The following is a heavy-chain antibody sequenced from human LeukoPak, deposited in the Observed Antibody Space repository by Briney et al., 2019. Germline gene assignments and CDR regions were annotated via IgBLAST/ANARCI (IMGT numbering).Heavy chain of an antibody. CDR1: GFTFSSYS. D-gene: IGHD3-22*01. V-gene: IGHV3-48*04. CDR2: ISSSSTI. CDR3: ARDRDYYDSSGYAFDI. J-gene: IGHJ3*02. Sequence: GGSLRLSCAASGFTFSSYSMNWVRQAPGKGLEWVSYISSSSTIYYADSVKGRFTISRDNAKNSLYLQMNSLRAEDTAVYYCARDRDYYDSSGYAFDIWGQGTMVTVSS.